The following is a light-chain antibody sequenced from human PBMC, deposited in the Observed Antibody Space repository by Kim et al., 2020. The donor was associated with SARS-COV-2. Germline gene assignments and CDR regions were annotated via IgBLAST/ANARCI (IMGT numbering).Light chain of an antibody. V-gene: IGLV2-14*01. J-gene: IGLJ2*01. CDR2: DVS. CDR1: SGDVGGFNY. Sequence: QSALTQPASVSGSPGQSITISCSGSSGDVGGFNYVSWYQKHPGKGPKLLIYDVSNRPSGVSSRFSGSKSGNTASLTISGLQAEDEAAYFCSAYADSNTPILFGGGTQLTVL. CDR3: SAYADSNTPIL.